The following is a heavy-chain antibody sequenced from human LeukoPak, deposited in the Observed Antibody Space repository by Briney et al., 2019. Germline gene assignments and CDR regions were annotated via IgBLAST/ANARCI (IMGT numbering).Heavy chain of an antibody. CDR1: GGTFSSYA. J-gene: IGHJ6*02. V-gene: IGHV1-69*13. Sequence: SVKVSCKASGGTFSSYAISWVRQAPGQGLEWMGGIIPIFGTANYAQKFQGRVTMTADESTSTAYMELSSLRSEDTAVYYCAIVVPAAMSYYYYGMDVWGQGTTVTVSS. D-gene: IGHD2-2*01. CDR2: IIPIFGTA. CDR3: AIVVPAAMSYYYYGMDV.